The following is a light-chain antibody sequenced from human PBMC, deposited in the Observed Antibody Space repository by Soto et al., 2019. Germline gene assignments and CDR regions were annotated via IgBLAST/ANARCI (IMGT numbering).Light chain of an antibody. CDR1: QSLVYSDGNTY. Sequence: DVVVTQSPLSLPVTLGQPASISCRSSQSLVYSDGNTYLHWFQQRPGQSPRRLIYKVSNRDSGVPDRFSGSGSGTDFTLKISRVEAEDGGVYYCMQGTHWPWTFGQGTKVEIK. J-gene: IGKJ1*01. CDR3: MQGTHWPWT. CDR2: KVS. V-gene: IGKV2-30*01.